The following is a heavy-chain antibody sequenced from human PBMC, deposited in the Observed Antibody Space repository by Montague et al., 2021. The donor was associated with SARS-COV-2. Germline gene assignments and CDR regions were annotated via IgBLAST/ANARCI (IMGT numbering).Heavy chain of an antibody. CDR2: TNYRSKWTS. Sequence: CAISGDSVWSNTAAWSWIRQSPSGGLEWLGRTNYRSKWTSDYATFVEGRISIDPDTSKNQFFLHLRSVTPEDTGVYYCVRDTGSAQAGFDAWGQGTLVTVSS. V-gene: IGHV6-1*01. CDR3: VRDTGSAQAGFDA. CDR1: GDSVWSNTAA. D-gene: IGHD4-17*01. J-gene: IGHJ4*02.